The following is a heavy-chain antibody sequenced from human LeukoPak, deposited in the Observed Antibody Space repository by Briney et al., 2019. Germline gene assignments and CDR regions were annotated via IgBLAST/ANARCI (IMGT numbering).Heavy chain of an antibody. D-gene: IGHD6-19*01. V-gene: IGHV4-38-2*01. CDR1: GYSLSSGYY. CDR2: IYHSGST. Sequence: SETLSLTCAVSGYSLSSGYYWGWIRQPPGRGVECGVSIYHSGSTYYHPSIKSRVTISVDTSKNQFSLKLSSVTAADTAVYYCARAIIAVAGVYYFDYWGQGTLVTVSS. J-gene: IGHJ4*02. CDR3: ARAIIAVAGVYYFDY.